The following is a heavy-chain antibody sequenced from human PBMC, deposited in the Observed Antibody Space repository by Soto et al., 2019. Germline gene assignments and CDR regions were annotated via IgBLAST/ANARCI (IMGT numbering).Heavy chain of an antibody. J-gene: IGHJ6*03. CDR3: ARETIYMDV. D-gene: IGHD3-3*01. Sequence: PSETLSLTCPVSGGSISRHYWSWIRQPPGKGLEWIGYIYYSGSTNYNPSLKSRVTISVDTSKNQFSLKLSSVTAADTAVYYCARETIYMDVRGKGTTVTVSS. V-gene: IGHV4-59*11. CDR1: GGSISRHY. CDR2: IYYSGST.